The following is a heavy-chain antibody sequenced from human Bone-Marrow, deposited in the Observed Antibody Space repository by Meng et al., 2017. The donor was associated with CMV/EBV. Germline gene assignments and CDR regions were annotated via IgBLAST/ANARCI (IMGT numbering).Heavy chain of an antibody. CDR1: GFTFSDYY. D-gene: IGHD3-3*01. V-gene: IGHV3-23*01. CDR2: ISSSGGST. CDR3: AKAMRKGFLEWL. Sequence: GGSLRLSCAASGFTFSDYYMSWIRQAPGKGLEWVSAISSSGGSTYYADSVKGRFTISRDNSKNTLYLQMNSLRAEDTAVYYCAKAMRKGFLEWLWGQGTLVTVSS. J-gene: IGHJ4*02.